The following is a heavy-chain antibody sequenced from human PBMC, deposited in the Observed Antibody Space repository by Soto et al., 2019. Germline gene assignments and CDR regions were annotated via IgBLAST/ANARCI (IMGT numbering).Heavy chain of an antibody. CDR1: GGSISGYY. CDR2: IYYSGST. CDR3: AKVRGSGTNWFDP. J-gene: IGHJ5*02. D-gene: IGHD3-10*01. Sequence: PSETLSLTCTVSGGSISGYYWTWIRQPPGKGLEWIGYIYYSGSTNYNPSLKSRVTISVDTSKNQFSLRLTSVTAADAAVYYCAKVRGSGTNWFDPWGQGTLVTVSS. V-gene: IGHV4-59*01.